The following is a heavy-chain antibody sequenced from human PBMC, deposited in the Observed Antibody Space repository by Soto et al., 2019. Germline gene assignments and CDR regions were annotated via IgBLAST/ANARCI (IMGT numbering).Heavy chain of an antibody. CDR3: ARGAADTAMVDS. J-gene: IGHJ4*02. D-gene: IGHD5-18*01. CDR1: GGSIRIYY. CDR2: IFYSGST. Sequence: SETLSLTCTVSGGSIRIYYWTWIRHPPGKGLEWLGYIFYSGSTFYNPSLKSRVTISIHTSKSQFSLQLTSVTAADTAVYYCARGAADTAMVDSWGQGTLVTVS. V-gene: IGHV4-59*01.